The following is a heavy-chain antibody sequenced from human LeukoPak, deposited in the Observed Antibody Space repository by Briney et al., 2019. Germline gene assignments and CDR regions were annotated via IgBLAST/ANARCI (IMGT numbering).Heavy chain of an antibody. V-gene: IGHV3-7*04. CDR1: GFAFSASW. Sequence: GGSLRLSCAASGFAFSASWMSWVRQVQATGLECVAKINEDGTDKLYAPSVRGRFTISRDNAQNSLYLQMNRLRAEDTAIYYCARPNNYAFDYWGQGTLATVPP. D-gene: IGHD3-16*01. CDR3: ARPNNYAFDY. CDR2: INEDGTDK. J-gene: IGHJ4*02.